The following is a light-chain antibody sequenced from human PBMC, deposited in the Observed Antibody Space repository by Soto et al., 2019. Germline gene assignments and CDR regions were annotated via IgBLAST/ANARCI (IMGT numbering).Light chain of an antibody. CDR3: CSHAGSHVI. CDR1: TSDVGTYKF. V-gene: IGLV2-23*02. Sequence: QSVLTQPASVSGSPGKSITISCTGTTSDVGTYKFVSWYQQHPGIAPKLMIYEVSERPSGVSNRFSGSKSGNTASLTISGIQAEDEADYYCCSHAGSHVIFGGGTKLTVL. CDR2: EVS. J-gene: IGLJ2*01.